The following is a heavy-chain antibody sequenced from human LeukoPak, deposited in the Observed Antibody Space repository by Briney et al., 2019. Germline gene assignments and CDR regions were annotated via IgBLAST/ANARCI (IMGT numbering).Heavy chain of an antibody. CDR3: AKDRVWGSYRYAAYDY. V-gene: IGHV3-23*01. Sequence: GGTLRLSCAASGFTFSSYGMSWVRQAPGKGLEWVSSISDSGDSTYYAEFVKGRFTISRDNSRNTLYLQMNSLRAADTAVYYCAKDRVWGSYRYAAYDYWGQGTLVTVSS. D-gene: IGHD3-16*02. CDR2: ISDSGDST. J-gene: IGHJ4*02. CDR1: GFTFSSYG.